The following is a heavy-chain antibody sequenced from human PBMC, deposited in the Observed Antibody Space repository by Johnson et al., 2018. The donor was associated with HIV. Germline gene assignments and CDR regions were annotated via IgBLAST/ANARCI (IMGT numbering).Heavy chain of an antibody. D-gene: IGHD1-26*01. V-gene: IGHV3-7*05. CDR2: IKGEGTQK. CDR1: GFTIGGTW. CDR3: ARDPGWGAMDV. J-gene: IGHJ3*01. Sequence: EVQLVESGGGLVQPGGSLKLSCAASGFTIGGTWMSWVRQTPGKGPEWVALIKGEGTQKTYVDSVRGRFTVSRDNAKNSLYLQMDSLRAEDAAVYYCARDPGWGAMDVWGQGAVLTVSS.